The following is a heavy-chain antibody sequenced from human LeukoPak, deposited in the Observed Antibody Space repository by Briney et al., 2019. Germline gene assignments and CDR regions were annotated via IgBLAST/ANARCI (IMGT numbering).Heavy chain of an antibody. V-gene: IGHV3-21*04. J-gene: IGHJ4*02. D-gene: IGHD6-13*01. CDR2: ISSSSSYI. Sequence: GGSLRLSCASSGFTFSSYSMNWVRQAPGKGLECVSSISSSSSYIYYADSVKGRFTISRDNAKNSLYMQLSSLRAEDTAVYYCAREKDSALVPYDFDYWGQGTLVTVSS. CDR3: AREKDSALVPYDFDY. CDR1: GFTFSSYS.